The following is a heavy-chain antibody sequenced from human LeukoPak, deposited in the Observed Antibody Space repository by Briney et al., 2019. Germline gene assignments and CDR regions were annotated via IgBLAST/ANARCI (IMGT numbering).Heavy chain of an antibody. CDR2: IWYDGSNK. J-gene: IGHJ4*02. CDR1: GFTFSIYG. Sequence: GGSLRLSCAPSGFTFSIYGMHWVRQAPGKGLEWVAVIWYDGSNKYYADSVKGRFIISRDNSKNTLDLQMNSLRAEDTAVYYCARDRSYDFWSGYSTPDYWGQGTLVTVSS. D-gene: IGHD3-3*01. V-gene: IGHV3-33*01. CDR3: ARDRSYDFWSGYSTPDY.